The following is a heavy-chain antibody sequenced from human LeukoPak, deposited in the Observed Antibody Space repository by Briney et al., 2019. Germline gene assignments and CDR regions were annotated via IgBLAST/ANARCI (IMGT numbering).Heavy chain of an antibody. CDR3: ARGNGYYYDSSGYFFDY. CDR1: GYSISSGYY. V-gene: IGHV4-38-2*02. Sequence: SETLSLTCTVSGYSISSGYYWGWIRQPPGKGLEWIGSIYHSGSTYYNPSLKSRVTISVDTSKNQFSLKLSSVTAADMAVYYCARGNGYYYDSSGYFFDYWGQGTLVTVSS. D-gene: IGHD3-22*01. J-gene: IGHJ4*02. CDR2: IYHSGST.